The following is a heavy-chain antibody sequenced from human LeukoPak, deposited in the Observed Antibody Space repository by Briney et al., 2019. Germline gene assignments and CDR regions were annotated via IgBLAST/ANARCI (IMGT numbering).Heavy chain of an antibody. CDR2: RKQDGSEK. J-gene: IGHJ4*02. CDR1: GFTFSSYW. V-gene: IGHV3-7*04. CDR3: ARGHYGSGSYRANFDY. D-gene: IGHD3-10*01. Sequence: GGSLRLSCAASGFTFSSYWMSWVRQAPGKGLEWVANRKQDGSEKYYVNSVKGRFTISRDNAKNPLYLQMNSLRAEDTAVYYCARGHYGSGSYRANFDYWGQGTLVTVSS.